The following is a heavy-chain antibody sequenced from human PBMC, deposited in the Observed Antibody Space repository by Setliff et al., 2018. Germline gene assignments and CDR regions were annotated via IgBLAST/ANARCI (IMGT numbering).Heavy chain of an antibody. CDR2: MNSDGSTK. Sequence: GGSLRLSCEASGFTFRSYWMHWVRQAPGEGLVWVSRMNSDGSTKNYADSVKGRFTISRDNTKNTVYLQMNSLRAEDTAVYYCARDSTWYWYFDLWGRGTLVTVSS. J-gene: IGHJ2*01. V-gene: IGHV3-74*01. D-gene: IGHD3-16*01. CDR1: GFTFRSYW. CDR3: ARDSTWYWYFDL.